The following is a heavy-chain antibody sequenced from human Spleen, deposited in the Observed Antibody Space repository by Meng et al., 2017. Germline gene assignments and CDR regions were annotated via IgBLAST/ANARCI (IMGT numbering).Heavy chain of an antibody. V-gene: IGHV6-1*01. J-gene: IGHJ4*02. CDR1: GDSVSSNSAA. Sequence: QVQLHTSGPGLVKPPQTLSLPCAISGDSVSSNSAAWTWIRQSPSRGLEWLGRTYYRSKWYNDYAVSVKSRITINPDTSKNQFSLQLNSVTPEDTAVYYCAKESSIAARYVFDYWGQGTLVTVSS. CDR2: TYYRSKWYN. CDR3: AKESSIAARYVFDY. D-gene: IGHD6-6*01.